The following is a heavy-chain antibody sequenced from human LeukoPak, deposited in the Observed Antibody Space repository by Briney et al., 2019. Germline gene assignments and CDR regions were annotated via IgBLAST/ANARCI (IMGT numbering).Heavy chain of an antibody. Sequence: ASVKVSCKASGYTFTGYYMYWVRQAPGQGLEWMGWINPNSGGTNYAQKFQGRVALTRDTSIRTAYMELSRLRSDDTAVYYCATTVLMVYAPFDYWGQGTLVTVSS. CDR1: GYTFTGYY. V-gene: IGHV1-2*02. J-gene: IGHJ4*02. CDR3: ATTVLMVYAPFDY. D-gene: IGHD2-8*01. CDR2: INPNSGGT.